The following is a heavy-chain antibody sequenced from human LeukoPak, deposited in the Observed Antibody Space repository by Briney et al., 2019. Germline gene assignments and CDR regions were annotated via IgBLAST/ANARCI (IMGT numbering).Heavy chain of an antibody. CDR3: VRDWDHFDFDS. D-gene: IGHD3-9*01. Sequence: GGSLRLSCAASEFTFSTYWMHWVRQAPGKGLVWVTNISPTGETTYYADSVKGRFTISRDNAKNTLYLQMKSLRAEDTAVYYCVRDWDHFDFDSWGLGTLVTVSS. J-gene: IGHJ5*01. CDR1: EFTFSTYW. CDR2: ISPTGETT. V-gene: IGHV3-74*01.